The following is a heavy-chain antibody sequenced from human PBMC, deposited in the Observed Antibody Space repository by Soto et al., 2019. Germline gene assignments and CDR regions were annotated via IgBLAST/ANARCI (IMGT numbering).Heavy chain of an antibody. V-gene: IGHV3-66*01. CDR1: GFTVSSNY. D-gene: IGHD6-19*01. J-gene: IGHJ4*02. CDR3: ASRGSSGWYRGGFDY. CDR2: MYSDGTT. Sequence: EVQVVESGGGLVQPGGSLRLSCEASGFTVSSNYMNWVRQAPGKGLEWVSIMYSDGTTYYADSVKGRFTISRDNSKNTLFLQMASLRPEDTAVYYGASRGSSGWYRGGFDYWGRGALVIVSS.